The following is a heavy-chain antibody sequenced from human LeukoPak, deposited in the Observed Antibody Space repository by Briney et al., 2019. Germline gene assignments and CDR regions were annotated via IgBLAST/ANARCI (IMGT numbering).Heavy chain of an antibody. J-gene: IGHJ4*02. Sequence: GESLKISRKGSGYSFTSYWIGWVRQMPGKGLEWMGIIYPGDSDTRYSPSFQGQVTISADKSISTAYLQWSSLKASDTAMYYCARQGEFNDYDLKDWGQGTLVTVSS. CDR3: ARQGEFNDYDLKD. CDR2: IYPGDSDT. V-gene: IGHV5-51*01. D-gene: IGHD3-16*01. CDR1: GYSFTSYW.